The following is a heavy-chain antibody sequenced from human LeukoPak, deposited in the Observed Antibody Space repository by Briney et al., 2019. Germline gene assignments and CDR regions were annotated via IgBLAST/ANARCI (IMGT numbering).Heavy chain of an antibody. Sequence: SVKVSCKASGYTFTGYYMHWVRQAPGQGLEWMGGIIPIFGTANYAQKFQGRVTITTDESTSTAYMELSSLRSEDTAVYYCARDPEDDYSGVWFDPWGQGTLVTVSS. CDR3: ARDPEDDYSGVWFDP. V-gene: IGHV1-69*05. CDR1: GYTFTGYY. J-gene: IGHJ5*02. D-gene: IGHD4-11*01. CDR2: IIPIFGTA.